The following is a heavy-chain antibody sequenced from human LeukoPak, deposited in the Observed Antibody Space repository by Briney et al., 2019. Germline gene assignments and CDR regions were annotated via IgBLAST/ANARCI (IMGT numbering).Heavy chain of an antibody. CDR1: GFTFSSYS. V-gene: IGHV3-20*01. D-gene: IGHD2-15*01. J-gene: IGHJ4*02. CDR3: ARADCSGGSCYFSSLDY. CDR2: INWNGGST. Sequence: GGSLRLSCAASGFTFSSYSMNWVRQAPGKGLEWVSGINWNGGSTGYADSVKGRFTISRDNAKNSLYLQMNSLRAEDTALYHCARADCSGGSCYFSSLDYWGQGTLVTVSS.